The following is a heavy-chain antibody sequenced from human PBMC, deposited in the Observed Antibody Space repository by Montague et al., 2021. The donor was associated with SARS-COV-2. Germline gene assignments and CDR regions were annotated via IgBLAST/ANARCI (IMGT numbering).Heavy chain of an antibody. V-gene: IGHV4-61*10. Sequence: SETLSLTCTVSGVVVLRRRSEEHTSELQSPLEFVCRLQLGEKNKYNPSLKSRVTISVDTSKNQFSLKLNSVTAADTAVYYCARELGYDSSCYYTYFDYWGQGNMVTVSS. CDR1: GVVVLRRRS. J-gene: IGHJ4*02. CDR2: LQLGEKN. D-gene: IGHD3-22*01. CDR3: ARELGYDSSCYYTYFDY.